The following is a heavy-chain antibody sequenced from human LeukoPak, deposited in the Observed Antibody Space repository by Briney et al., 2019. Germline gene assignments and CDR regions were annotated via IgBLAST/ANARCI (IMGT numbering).Heavy chain of an antibody. Sequence: SQTLSLTCTVSGGSISSGRYYWSWIRQHPGKGLEWIGYIYYSGSTYYNPSLKSRVTISVDTSKNQFSLKLSSVTAADTAVYYCARDSSDSLDYWGQGTLVTVSS. CDR3: ARDSSDSLDY. V-gene: IGHV4-31*03. D-gene: IGHD2-21*02. CDR1: GGSISSGRYY. J-gene: IGHJ4*02. CDR2: IYYSGST.